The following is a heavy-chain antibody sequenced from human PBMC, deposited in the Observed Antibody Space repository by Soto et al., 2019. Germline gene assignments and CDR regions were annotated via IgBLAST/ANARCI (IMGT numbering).Heavy chain of an antibody. Sequence: GGSLRLSCAASGFSFSNYWMSWVRQAPGKGLMWVSSINTDGTGTTYADSVKGRFAISRDNAKNTVYLQMNSLRADDTAVYFCARVKSGSYDWSDPWGQGTLVTVSS. D-gene: IGHD3-10*01. J-gene: IGHJ5*02. V-gene: IGHV3-74*01. CDR1: GFSFSNYW. CDR2: INTDGTGT. CDR3: ARVKSGSYDWSDP.